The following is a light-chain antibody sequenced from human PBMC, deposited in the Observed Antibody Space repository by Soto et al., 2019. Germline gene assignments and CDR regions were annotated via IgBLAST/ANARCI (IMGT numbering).Light chain of an antibody. V-gene: IGLV1-44*01. J-gene: IGLJ3*02. Sequence: QSVLTQPPSESGTPGQRVTISCSGSGSNIGSKIVNWYQLLPGTAPKLLIYSHNQRPSGVPDRFSASKSGTSASLAISGLQSEDESDYYCATWDDSLNGWVFGGGTKLTVL. CDR1: GSNIGSKI. CDR2: SHN. CDR3: ATWDDSLNGWV.